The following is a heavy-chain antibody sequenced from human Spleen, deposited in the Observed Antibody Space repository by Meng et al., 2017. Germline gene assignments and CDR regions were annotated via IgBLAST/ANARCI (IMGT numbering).Heavy chain of an antibody. V-gene: IGHV1-46*01. Sequence: ASVKVSCKASGYTFTSYYMHWVRQAPGQGLEWMGIINPSGGSTSYAQKFQGRVTITADKSTSTAYMELSSLRSEDTAVYYCARDSGRAIWGQGTMVTVSS. J-gene: IGHJ3*02. CDR2: INPSGGST. CDR3: ARDSGRAI. CDR1: GYTFTSYY. D-gene: IGHD2-15*01.